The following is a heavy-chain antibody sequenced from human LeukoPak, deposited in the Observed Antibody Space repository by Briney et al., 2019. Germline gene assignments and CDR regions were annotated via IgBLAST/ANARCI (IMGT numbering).Heavy chain of an antibody. D-gene: IGHD5-12*01. Sequence: ASVKVSCKASGYTFTGYYMHWVRQAPGKGLEWMGWINHNSGGTNYAQKLQGRVTMTRDTSISTAYMELSKLRSDDTAVYYCATPERGYSGYDFGSWGQGTLVTVSS. CDR1: GYTFTGYY. CDR2: INHNSGGT. CDR3: ATPERGYSGYDFGS. J-gene: IGHJ4*02. V-gene: IGHV1-2*02.